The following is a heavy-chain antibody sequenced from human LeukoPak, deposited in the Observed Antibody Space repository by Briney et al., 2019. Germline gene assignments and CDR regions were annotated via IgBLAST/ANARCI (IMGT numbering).Heavy chain of an antibody. D-gene: IGHD3-16*01. V-gene: IGHV4-39*07. J-gene: IGHJ4*02. CDR2: IYYSGST. CDR1: GGSISSSSYY. CDR3: ARAIHRGLLFDY. Sequence: SETLSLTCTVSGGSISSSSYYWGWVRQPPGKGLEWIGSIYYSGSTYYNPSLKSRVTISVDTSKNQFSLKLSSVTAADTAVYYCARAIHRGLLFDYWGQGTLVTVSS.